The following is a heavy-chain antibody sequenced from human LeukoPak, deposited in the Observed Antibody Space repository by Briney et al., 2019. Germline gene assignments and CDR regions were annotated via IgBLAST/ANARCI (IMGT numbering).Heavy chain of an antibody. D-gene: IGHD6-6*01. V-gene: IGHV3-21*01. J-gene: IGHJ4*02. CDR3: ARAPTPARPTSYYFDY. Sequence: GGSLRPSCAASGFTFSSYSMNWVRQAPGKGLEWVSSISSSSSYIYYADSVKGRFTISRDNAKNSLYLQMNSLRAEDTAVYYCARAPTPARPTSYYFDYWGQGTLVTVSS. CDR2: ISSSSSYI. CDR1: GFTFSSYS.